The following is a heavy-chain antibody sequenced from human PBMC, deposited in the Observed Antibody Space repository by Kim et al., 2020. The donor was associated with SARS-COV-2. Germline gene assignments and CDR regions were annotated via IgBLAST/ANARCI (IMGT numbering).Heavy chain of an antibody. CDR1: GGSISSYY. V-gene: IGHV4-59*13. CDR2: IYYSGST. CDR3: ARDSGVTGYNWFDP. Sequence: SETLSLTCTVSGGSISSYYWSWIRQPPGKGLEWIGYIYYSGSTNYNPSLKSRVTISVDTSKNQFSLKLSSVTAADTAVYYCARDSGVTGYNWFDPWGQGTLVTVSS. J-gene: IGHJ5*02. D-gene: IGHD7-27*01.